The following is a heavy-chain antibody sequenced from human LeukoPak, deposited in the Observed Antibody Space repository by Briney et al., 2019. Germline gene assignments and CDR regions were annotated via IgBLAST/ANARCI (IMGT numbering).Heavy chain of an antibody. J-gene: IGHJ4*02. CDR3: ARSGYYGSGSYHDY. Sequence: SETLSLTCTVSGGSISGRSYYWGRIRQPPGKGLEWIGTIYYSGSTFYIPSLKSRLTISVDTSKSQFSLRLSSVTAADTAIYYCARSGYYGSGSYHDYWGQGTLVTVSS. CDR2: IYYSGST. CDR1: GGSISGRSYY. V-gene: IGHV4-39*01. D-gene: IGHD3-10*01.